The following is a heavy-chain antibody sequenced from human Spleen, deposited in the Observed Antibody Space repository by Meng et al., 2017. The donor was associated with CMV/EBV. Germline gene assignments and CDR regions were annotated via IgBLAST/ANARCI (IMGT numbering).Heavy chain of an antibody. D-gene: IGHD3-3*01. CDR2: IYHSGST. CDR1: GYSISSGYY. CDR3: AREHYDFWSAYYAGTGWFDP. Sequence: GSLRLSCTVSGYSISSGYYWGWIRQPPGKGLECIGSIYHSGSTFYNPSLKSRVTISVDTSKNQFSLKLSSVTAADTAVYYCAREHYDFWSAYYAGTGWFDPWGQGTLVTVSS. V-gene: IGHV4-38-2*02. J-gene: IGHJ5*02.